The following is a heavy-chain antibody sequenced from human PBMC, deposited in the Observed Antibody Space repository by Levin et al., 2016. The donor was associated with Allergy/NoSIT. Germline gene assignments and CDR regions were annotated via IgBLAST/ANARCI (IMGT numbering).Heavy chain of an antibody. V-gene: IGHV3-33*01. D-gene: IGHD3-10*01. CDR3: AREKSGTGFDDY. CDR1: GFTFSHFG. Sequence: GGSLRLSCTASGFTFSHFGMQWVRQAPGKGLEWVATIWYDASNEHYADSLKGRFTISRDNSMNILYLQMNSLRAEDTAVYYCAREKSGTGFDDYWGQGTLVTVSS. CDR2: IWYDASNE. J-gene: IGHJ4*02.